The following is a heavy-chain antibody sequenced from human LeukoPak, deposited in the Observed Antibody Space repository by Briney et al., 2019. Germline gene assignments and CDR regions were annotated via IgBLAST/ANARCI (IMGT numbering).Heavy chain of an antibody. V-gene: IGHV3-66*01. CDR1: GFSVSSNF. J-gene: IGHJ4*02. CDR2: IYSGGDT. CDR3: ARKSDSYMLRGGDC. D-gene: IGHD3-10*01. Sequence: GGSLRFSCAASGFSVSSNFMSRVRQAPGKGLECVSVIYSGGDTYYADSVRGRFTISRDKSKNTLYLQMDSLRVEDTAVYYCARKSDSYMLRGGDCWGQGTLVTVSS.